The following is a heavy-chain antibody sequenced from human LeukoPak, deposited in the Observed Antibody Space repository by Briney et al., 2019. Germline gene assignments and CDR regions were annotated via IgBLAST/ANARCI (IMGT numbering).Heavy chain of an antibody. D-gene: IGHD2-15*01. CDR2: INHSGST. CDR1: GFTFSSYA. J-gene: IGHJ5*02. Sequence: GSLRLSCAASGFTFSSYAMSWVRQAPGKGLEWIGEINHSGSTNYNPSLKSRVTMSVDTSKNQFSLKLSSVTAADTAVYYCARESCSGGSCYWFDPWGQGTLVTVSS. V-gene: IGHV4-34*01. CDR3: ARESCSGGSCYWFDP.